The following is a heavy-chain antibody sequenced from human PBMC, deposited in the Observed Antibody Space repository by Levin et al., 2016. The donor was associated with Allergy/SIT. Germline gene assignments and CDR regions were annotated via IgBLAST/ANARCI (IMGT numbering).Heavy chain of an antibody. CDR3: ASHFGVVTWGV. J-gene: IGHJ6*02. D-gene: IGHD3-3*01. CDR1: GFTFSSYS. Sequence: GESLKISCAASGFTFSSYSMNWVRQAPGKGLEWVSSISSSSSYIYYADSVKGRFTISRDNAKNSLYLQMNSLRAEDTAVYYCASHFGVVTWGVWGQGTTVTVSS. CDR2: ISSSSSYI. V-gene: IGHV3-21*01.